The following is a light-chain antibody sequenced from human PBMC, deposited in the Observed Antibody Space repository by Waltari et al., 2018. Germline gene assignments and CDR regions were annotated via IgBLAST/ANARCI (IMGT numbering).Light chain of an antibody. CDR3: YSAADNNRQV. CDR1: ILAKRY. CDR2: KDS. Sequence: SYELTQPSSVSVSPGQTARITCSGDILAKRYARWFQQKPGQAPVVVIYKDSERPSAIPERCSGSNSGTTVTLTISGAQVEDEADYYCYSAADNNRQVFGGGTKLTVL. J-gene: IGLJ3*02. V-gene: IGLV3-27*01.